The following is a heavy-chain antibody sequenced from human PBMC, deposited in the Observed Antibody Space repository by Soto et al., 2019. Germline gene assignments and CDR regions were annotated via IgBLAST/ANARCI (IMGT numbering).Heavy chain of an antibody. V-gene: IGHV1-69*13. J-gene: IGHJ6*02. CDR3: AVCSSTSCYYYYYGMDV. Sequence: AASVKVSCKASGGTFSSYAISWVRQAPGQGLEWMGGIIPIFGTANYAQKFQGRVTITADESTSTAYMELSSLRSEDTAVYYCAVCSSTSCYYYYYGMDVWGQGTTVTVSS. D-gene: IGHD2-2*01. CDR1: GGTFSSYA. CDR2: IIPIFGTA.